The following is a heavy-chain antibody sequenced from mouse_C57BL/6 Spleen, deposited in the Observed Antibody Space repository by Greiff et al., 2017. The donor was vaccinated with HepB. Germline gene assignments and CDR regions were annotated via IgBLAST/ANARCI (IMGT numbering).Heavy chain of an antibody. Sequence: VQLQQSGPELVKPGASVKISCKASGYAFSSSWMNWVKQRPGKGLVWIGRIYPGDGDTNYNGKFKGKATLTADKSSSTAYMQLSSLTSEDSAVYFCARSLRGGYFDYWGQGTTLTVSS. CDR2: IYPGDGDT. CDR1: GYAFSSSW. V-gene: IGHV1-82*01. J-gene: IGHJ2*01. D-gene: IGHD3-3*01. CDR3: ARSLRGGYFDY.